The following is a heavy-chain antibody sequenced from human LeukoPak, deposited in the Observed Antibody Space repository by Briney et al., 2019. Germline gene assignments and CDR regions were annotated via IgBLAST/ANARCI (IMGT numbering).Heavy chain of an antibody. J-gene: IGHJ4*02. CDR1: GYTFTSYG. CDR2: VSAYNGNT. D-gene: IGHD6-19*01. V-gene: IGHV1-18*01. Sequence: GASVKVSCKASGYTFTSYGISWVRQAPGQGLEWMGWVSAYNGNTNYAQKLQGRVTMTTDTSTSTAYMELRSLRSDDTAVYYCARDHGVIAVAGTEYWGQGTLVTVSS. CDR3: ARDHGVIAVAGTEY.